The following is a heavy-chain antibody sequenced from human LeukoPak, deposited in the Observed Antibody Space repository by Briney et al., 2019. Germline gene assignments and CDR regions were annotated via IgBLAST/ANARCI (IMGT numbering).Heavy chain of an antibody. V-gene: IGHV3-49*04. CDR2: IRKKAYGGTR. J-gene: IGHJ4*02. D-gene: IGHD3-16*01. CDR3: ARMPYPWMGVDY. Sequence: GGSLRLSCAPAGFSFGDYAMTWVRQAPGKGLEWVGFIRKKAYGGTRAYAASVEGRFSISRDDSRSIAYLQMNSLKTEDTAVYYCARMPYPWMGVDYWGQGTLVTVSS. CDR1: GFSFGDYA.